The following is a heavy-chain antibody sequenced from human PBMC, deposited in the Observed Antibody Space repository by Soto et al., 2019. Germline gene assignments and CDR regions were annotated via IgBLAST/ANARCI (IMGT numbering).Heavy chain of an antibody. D-gene: IGHD6-13*01. Sequence: PGGALRLSCSASGFTFSSYAMHSVRQAPGKGLEWVAVISTDGRDKYHADSVKGRFTISRDNSKNTLFLQMNSLRPEDTAVYYCAKDHDLAAAGYYFDYWGQGTLVTVSS. CDR1: GFTFSSYA. J-gene: IGHJ4*02. CDR3: AKDHDLAAAGYYFDY. V-gene: IGHV3-30*01. CDR2: ISTDGRDK.